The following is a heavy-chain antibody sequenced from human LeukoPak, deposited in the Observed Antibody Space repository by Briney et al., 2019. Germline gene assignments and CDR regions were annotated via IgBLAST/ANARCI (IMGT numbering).Heavy chain of an antibody. J-gene: IGHJ4*02. CDR1: GFTFSSYS. CDR2: ISSSSSYI. Sequence: GGSLRLSCAASGFTFSSYSMNWVRQAPGKGLEWVASISSSSSYIYYADSVKGRFTISRDNAKNSLYLQMNSLRAEDTAVYYWARGGRDVIAAAGTIGYWGQGTLVTVSS. D-gene: IGHD6-13*01. CDR3: ARGGRDVIAAAGTIGY. V-gene: IGHV3-21*01.